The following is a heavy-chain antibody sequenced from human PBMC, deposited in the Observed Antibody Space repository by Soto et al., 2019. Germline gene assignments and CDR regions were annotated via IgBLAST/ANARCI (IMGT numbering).Heavy chain of an antibody. CDR3: VHKGGGDRILDY. D-gene: IGHD3-16*01. CDR2: IYWDDYK. Sequence: QITLKESGPALVKPTQTLTLTCTFSGFSLSTSGVGVGWIRQPPGEALEWLALIYWDDYKHFSPSLESRLTITKDTPKNPGVLKMTNMDPVDTATYYCVHKGGGDRILDYWGQGTLVTVSS. J-gene: IGHJ4*02. CDR1: GFSLSTSGVG. V-gene: IGHV2-5*02.